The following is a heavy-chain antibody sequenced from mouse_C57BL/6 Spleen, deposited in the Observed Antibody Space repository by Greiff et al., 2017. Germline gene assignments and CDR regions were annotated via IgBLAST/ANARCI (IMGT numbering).Heavy chain of an antibody. CDR1: GYSITSGYY. CDR2: ISYDGSN. D-gene: IGHD5-1*01. Sequence: EVKLMESGPGLVKPSQSLSLTCSVTGYSITSGYYWNWIRQFPGNKLEWMGYISYDGSNNYNPSLKNRISITRDTSKNQFFLKLNSVTTEDTATYYCARGGVPYAMDYWGQGTSVTVSS. CDR3: ARGGVPYAMDY. V-gene: IGHV3-6*01. J-gene: IGHJ4*01.